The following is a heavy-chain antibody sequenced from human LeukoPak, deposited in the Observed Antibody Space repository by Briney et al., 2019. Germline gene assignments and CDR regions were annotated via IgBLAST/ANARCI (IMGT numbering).Heavy chain of an antibody. D-gene: IGHD1-26*01. Sequence: SQTLSLTCTVSGGSISSGGYYWSWIRQPPGKGLEWIGYIYYSGSTYYNPSLKSRVTISVDTSKNQFSLKLSSVTAADTAVYYCARDTVGATGDYYYYYMDVWGKGTTVTVSS. V-gene: IGHV4-31*03. J-gene: IGHJ6*03. CDR1: GGSISSGGYY. CDR2: IYYSGST. CDR3: ARDTVGATGDYYYYYMDV.